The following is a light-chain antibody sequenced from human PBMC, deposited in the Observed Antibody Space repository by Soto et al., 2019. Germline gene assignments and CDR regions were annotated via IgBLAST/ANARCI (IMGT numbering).Light chain of an antibody. V-gene: IGLV2-8*01. Sequence: QSALTQPPSASGSPGQSVTISCTGNSNNVGHSSFISWYQQHPGKGPKLIIYEVSKRPSGVPDRFSGSTSGNTASLSVSGLQDDDEADYFCNAQADNGKHVFGTGTKLTVL. CDR2: EVS. CDR3: NAQADNGKHV. CDR1: SNNVGHSSF. J-gene: IGLJ1*01.